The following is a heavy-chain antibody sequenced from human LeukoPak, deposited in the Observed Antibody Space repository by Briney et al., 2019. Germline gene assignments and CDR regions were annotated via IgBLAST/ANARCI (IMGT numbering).Heavy chain of an antibody. V-gene: IGHV4-59*08. D-gene: IGHD3-22*01. CDR1: GGSISSYY. Sequence: SETLSLTCTVSGGSISSYYWSWIRQPPGKGLEWIGSIYHSGSTYYNPSLKSRVTISVDTSKNQFSLKLSSVTAADTAVYYCASVNSSGYYYGDWYFDLWGRGTLVTVSS. CDR2: IYHSGST. CDR3: ASVNSSGYYYGDWYFDL. J-gene: IGHJ2*01.